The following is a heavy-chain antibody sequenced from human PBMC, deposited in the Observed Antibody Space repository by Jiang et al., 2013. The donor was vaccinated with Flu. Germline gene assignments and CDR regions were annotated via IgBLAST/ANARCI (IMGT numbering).Heavy chain of an antibody. Sequence: GPGLVKPSQTLSLTCTVSGGSISSGSYYWSWIRQPAGKGLEWIGRIYTSGSTNYNPSLKSRVTISVDTSKNQFSLKLSSVTAADTAVYYCASPYSSGPFDAFDIWGQGTMVTVSS. CDR2: IYTSGST. J-gene: IGHJ3*02. CDR3: ASPYSSGPFDAFDI. D-gene: IGHD3-22*01. CDR1: GGSISSGSYY. V-gene: IGHV4-61*02.